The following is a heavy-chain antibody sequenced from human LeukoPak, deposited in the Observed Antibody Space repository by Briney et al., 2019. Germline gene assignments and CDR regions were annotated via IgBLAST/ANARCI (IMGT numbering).Heavy chain of an antibody. CDR3: ARRYCSSTSCYKGNAFDI. Sequence: PSQTLSLTCTVSGGSISSGSYYWSWIRQPAGKGLEWIGRIYTSGSTNYNPSLKSRVTISVDTSKNQFSLKLSSVTAAETAVYYCARRYCSSTSCYKGNAFDIWGQGTMVTVSS. V-gene: IGHV4-61*02. D-gene: IGHD2-2*02. CDR2: IYTSGST. CDR1: GGSISSGSYY. J-gene: IGHJ3*02.